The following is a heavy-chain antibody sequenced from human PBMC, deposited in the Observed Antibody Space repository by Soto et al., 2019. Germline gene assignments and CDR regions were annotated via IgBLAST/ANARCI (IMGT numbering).Heavy chain of an antibody. CDR1: GGTFSSYA. CDR2: IIPIFGTA. D-gene: IGHD3-22*01. V-gene: IGHV1-69*13. CDR3: ARGGVVAPQGSLVSGYLVSSGMDV. J-gene: IGHJ6*04. Sequence: SVKVSCKASGGTFSSYAISWVRQAPGQGLEWMGGIIPIFGTANYAQKFQGRVTITADESTSTAYMELSSLRSEDTAVYYCARGGVVAPQGSLVSGYLVSSGMDVWGKGPRVTVPS.